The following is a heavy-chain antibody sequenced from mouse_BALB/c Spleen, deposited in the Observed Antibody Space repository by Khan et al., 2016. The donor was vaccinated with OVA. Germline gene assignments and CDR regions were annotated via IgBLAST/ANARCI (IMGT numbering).Heavy chain of an antibody. V-gene: IGHV1-4*01. Sequence: QVQLQQSGAELARPGASVKMSCKASGYTFTSYTIHWIKKRPGQGLEWIGYINPSNDYTHYNQKFKDKATLTTDKSSTTAYRRLSSMKSDDSEVCSRERDGASQRNDGWCAYWGQGTMVTVSA. CDR2: INPSNDYT. CDR1: GYTFTSYT. CDR3: ERDGASQRNDGWCAY. J-gene: IGHJ3*01. D-gene: IGHD2-14*01.